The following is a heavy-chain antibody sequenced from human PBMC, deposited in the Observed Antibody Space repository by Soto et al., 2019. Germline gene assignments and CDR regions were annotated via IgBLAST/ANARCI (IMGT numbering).Heavy chain of an antibody. D-gene: IGHD2-2*01. Sequence: QVQLQESGPGLVKPSETLSLTCTVSGGSVSSGSYYWSWIRQPPGKGLEWIGYIYYSGSTNYNPSLKSRVTISVDTSNNQFSLKLSSVTAADTAVYYCARDCTSCYGYYYYGMDVWGQGTTVTVSS. CDR1: GGSVSSGSYY. J-gene: IGHJ6*02. V-gene: IGHV4-61*01. CDR2: IYYSGST. CDR3: ARDCTSCYGYYYYGMDV.